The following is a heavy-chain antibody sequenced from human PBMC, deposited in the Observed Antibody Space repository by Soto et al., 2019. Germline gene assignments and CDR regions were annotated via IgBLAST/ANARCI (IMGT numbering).Heavy chain of an antibody. CDR1: GGSVSNSNYC. CDR3: VSQRTSVLTQAYFDY. Sequence: PSETLSLTCTVSGGSVSNSNYCWGWSRQSPGKGLEWIGSVYYRGRSYSKSSVKSRVTISVDTSKNQFSLNLNSVTASDTAVYFCVSQRTSVLTQAYFDYWGPGALVTVSS. V-gene: IGHV4-39*01. CDR2: VYYRGRS. D-gene: IGHD2-8*01. J-gene: IGHJ4*02.